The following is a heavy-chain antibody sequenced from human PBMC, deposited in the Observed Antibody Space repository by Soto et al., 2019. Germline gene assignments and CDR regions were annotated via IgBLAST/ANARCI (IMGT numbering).Heavy chain of an antibody. CDR3: ARDPPRSYYYYGMDV. CDR1: GYTFTSYY. J-gene: IGHJ6*02. CDR2: INPSGGST. D-gene: IGHD6-19*01. Sequence: GASVKVSCKASGYTFTSYYMHWVRQAPGQGLEWMGIINPSGGSTSYAQKFQGRVTMTRDTSTSTVYMELSSLRSGDTAVYYCARDPPRSYYYYGMDVWGQGTTVTVS. V-gene: IGHV1-46*01.